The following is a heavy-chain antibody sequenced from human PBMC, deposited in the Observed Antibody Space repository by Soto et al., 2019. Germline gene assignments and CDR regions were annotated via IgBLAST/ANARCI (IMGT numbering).Heavy chain of an antibody. J-gene: IGHJ4*02. CDR3: ARARLDTPALDY. Sequence: QVQLVESGGGVVQPGRSLRLSCAASGFTDSPYAMHWVRQAPGKGLEWVAVISYDGNNKNYADSVKGRLAISRDNSRNTLYLQMNSLRAEDTAVYYCARARLDTPALDYWGQGTLVTVSS. CDR1: GFTDSPYA. CDR2: ISYDGNNK. V-gene: IGHV3-30*09. D-gene: IGHD2-2*01.